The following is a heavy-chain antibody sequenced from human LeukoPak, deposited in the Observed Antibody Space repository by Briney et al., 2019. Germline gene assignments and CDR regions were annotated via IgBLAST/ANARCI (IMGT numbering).Heavy chain of an antibody. V-gene: IGHV3-66*02. CDR2: IYSGGST. J-gene: IGHJ5*02. Sequence: GGSLRLSCAASGFTVSSNYMSWVRQAPGKGLEWVSVIYSGGSTYYADSVKGRFTISRDNSKNTLYLQMNSLRAEDTAVYYCARAHSGYDLSIRWFDLWGQGTLVTVSS. CDR1: GFTVSSNY. D-gene: IGHD5-12*01. CDR3: ARAHSGYDLSIRWFDL.